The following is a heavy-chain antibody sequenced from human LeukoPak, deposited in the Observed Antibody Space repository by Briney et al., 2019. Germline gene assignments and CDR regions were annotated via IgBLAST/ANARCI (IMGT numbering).Heavy chain of an antibody. Sequence: SQTLSLTCAVSGGSISSGGYSWSWIRQPPGKGLEWLAYIYHSGSTFYNPSLKSRVTISVDTSKNQLSLKLSSVTAADTAVYYCASNLFFDAFDIWGQGTMVTVSS. CDR1: GGSISSGGYS. J-gene: IGHJ3*02. CDR2: IYHSGST. V-gene: IGHV4-30-2*02. D-gene: IGHD2/OR15-2a*01. CDR3: ASNLFFDAFDI.